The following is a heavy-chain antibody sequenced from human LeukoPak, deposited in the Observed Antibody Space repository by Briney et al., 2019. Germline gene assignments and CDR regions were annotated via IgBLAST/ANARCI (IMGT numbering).Heavy chain of an antibody. D-gene: IGHD3-22*01. V-gene: IGHV3-9*01. J-gene: IGHJ4*02. CDR2: ISWNSGSI. CDR1: GFTFDDYA. Sequence: GGSLRLSCAASGFTFDDYAMHWVRQAPGKGLEWVSGISWNSGSIGCADSVKGRLTISRDNAKNSLYLQMNSLRAEDTALYYCAKDIGDYDSSGYDHWGQGTLVTVSS. CDR3: AKDIGDYDSSGYDH.